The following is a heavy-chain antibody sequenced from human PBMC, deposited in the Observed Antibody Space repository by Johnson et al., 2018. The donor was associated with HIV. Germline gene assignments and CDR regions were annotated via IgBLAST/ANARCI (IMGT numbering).Heavy chain of an antibody. CDR3: ARAGSSSDDAFDI. V-gene: IGHV3-66*01. CDR1: GFTVSSNY. CDR2: IYSGGST. Sequence: VLLVESGGGLVQPGGSLRVSCAASGFTVSSNYMSWVRQAPGKGLEWVSVIYSGGSTYYADSVKGRFTISRDNSKNTLYLQMNSLRAEDTAVYYCARAGSSSDDAFDIWGQGTMVTVSS. J-gene: IGHJ3*02. D-gene: IGHD6-6*01.